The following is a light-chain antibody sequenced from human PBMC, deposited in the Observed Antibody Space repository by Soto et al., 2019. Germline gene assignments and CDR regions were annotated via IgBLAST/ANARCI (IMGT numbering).Light chain of an antibody. CDR2: AAS. J-gene: IGKJ1*01. CDR3: QQSYSTPRT. V-gene: IGKV1-39*01. CDR1: QSISSY. Sequence: DIQMTQSPSSLSASVGDRVTITCRASQSISSYLNWYQQKPGKAPTLLIYAASSLQSGVPSRFTGSGSGTDFTLTISSLQPEDFATYYCQQSYSTPRTFGQGTKVDIK.